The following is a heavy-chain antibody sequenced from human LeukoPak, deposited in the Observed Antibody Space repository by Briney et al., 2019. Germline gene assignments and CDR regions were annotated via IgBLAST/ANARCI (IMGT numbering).Heavy chain of an antibody. Sequence: GASVKVSCTASGYTFTAFYMHWVRQAPGQGPEWMGWINPNSGGTKYAQKFQGRVTITRDTSITTAYMELGSLRSDDTAVYYCARVSDIVVVPAAIYFDYWGQGALVTVSS. V-gene: IGHV1-2*02. CDR2: INPNSGGT. D-gene: IGHD2-2*01. J-gene: IGHJ4*02. CDR1: GYTFTAFY. CDR3: ARVSDIVVVPAAIYFDY.